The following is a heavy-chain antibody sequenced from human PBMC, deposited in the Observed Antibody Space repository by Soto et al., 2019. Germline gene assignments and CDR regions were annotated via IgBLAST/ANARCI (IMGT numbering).Heavy chain of an antibody. Sequence: ASVTVSCKASGYTFTSYGISWVRQAPGQGLEWMGWISAYNGNTNYAQKLQGRVTMTTDTSTSTAYMELRSLRSDDTAVYYCARSVEYSSSPGFDPWGQGTLVTVSS. J-gene: IGHJ5*02. D-gene: IGHD6-6*01. CDR3: ARSVEYSSSPGFDP. CDR2: ISAYNGNT. V-gene: IGHV1-18*01. CDR1: GYTFTSYG.